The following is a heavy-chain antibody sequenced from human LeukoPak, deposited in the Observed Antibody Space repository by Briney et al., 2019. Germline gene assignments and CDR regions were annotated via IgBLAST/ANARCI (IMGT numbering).Heavy chain of an antibody. CDR1: GGPVSGYY. CDR3: AGTRYFDWLLPELDY. D-gene: IGHD3-9*01. J-gene: IGHJ4*02. CDR2: IYYNGRT. V-gene: IGHV4-59*02. Sequence: PSETLSLTCTVSGGPVSGYYWNWIRQPPGKGLEWIGYIYYNGRTTYNPSLKSRVTISVDTSKNQFSLKLSSVTVADTAVYYCAGTRYFDWLLPELDYWGQGSLVTVSS.